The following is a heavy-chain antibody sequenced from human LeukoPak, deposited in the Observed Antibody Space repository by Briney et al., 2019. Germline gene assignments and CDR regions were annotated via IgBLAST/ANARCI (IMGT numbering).Heavy chain of an antibody. D-gene: IGHD2-15*01. J-gene: IGHJ4*02. CDR2: ISGSGGST. CDR3: AKGYCSGGSCYSTVDTFDY. Sequence: GGSRRLSCAAPGFTFSSYAMSWVRQAPGKGLEWVSAISGSGGSTYYADSVKGRFTISRDNSKNTLYLQMNSLRAEDTAVYYCAKGYCSGGSCYSTVDTFDYWGQGTLVTVSS. V-gene: IGHV3-23*01. CDR1: GFTFSSYA.